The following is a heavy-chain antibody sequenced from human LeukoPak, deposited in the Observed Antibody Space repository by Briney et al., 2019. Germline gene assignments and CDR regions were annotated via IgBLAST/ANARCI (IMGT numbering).Heavy chain of an antibody. J-gene: IGHJ4*02. CDR2: ITTSSTYI. Sequence: GGSLRLSCAASGFTFSSYTMNWVRQAPGKGLEWVSSITTSSTYIYYADSVRGRFTISRDNAKNSLYLRMSGLRVEDTAVYYCARGEGYYASGSYYIDYWGQGTLVTVSS. CDR3: ARGEGYYASGSYYIDY. V-gene: IGHV3-21*01. D-gene: IGHD3-10*01. CDR1: GFTFSSYT.